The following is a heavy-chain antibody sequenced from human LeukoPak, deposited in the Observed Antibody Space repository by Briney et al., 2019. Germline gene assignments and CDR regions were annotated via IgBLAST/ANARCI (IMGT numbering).Heavy chain of an antibody. CDR2: IDPSGGST. CDR1: GYTFTGYY. D-gene: IGHD2-21*02. CDR3: ARGSLAYCGGDCLKRGYFDY. J-gene: IGHJ4*02. V-gene: IGHV1-46*01. Sequence: ASVKVSCKASGYTFTGYYMHWVRQAPGQGLEWMGIIDPSGGSTSYAQKFQGRVTMTRDTSTSTVYMELSSLRSEDTAVYYCARGSLAYCGGDCLKRGYFDYWGQGTLVTVSS.